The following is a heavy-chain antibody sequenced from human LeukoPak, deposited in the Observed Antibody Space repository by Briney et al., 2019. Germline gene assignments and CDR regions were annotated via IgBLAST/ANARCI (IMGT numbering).Heavy chain of an antibody. CDR2: IRYDGSNK. J-gene: IGHJ4*02. CDR3: ARDRRIQLWSNFDY. D-gene: IGHD5-18*01. CDR1: GFTFSSYG. Sequence: GGSLRLSCAASGFTFSSYGMHWVRQAPGKGLEWVAFIRYDGSNKCYADSVKGRFTISRDNSKNTLYLQMNSLRAEDTAVYYCARDRRIQLWSNFDYRGQGTLVTVSS. V-gene: IGHV3-30*02.